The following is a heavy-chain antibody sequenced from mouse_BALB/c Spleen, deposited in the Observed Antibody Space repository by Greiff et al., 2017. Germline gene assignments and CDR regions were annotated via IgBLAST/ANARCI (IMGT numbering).Heavy chain of an antibody. D-gene: IGHD2-4*01. V-gene: IGHV3-8*02. CDR3: ARYGDDYGYFDY. CDR1: GDSITSGY. Sequence: EVQRVESGPSLVKPSQTLSLTCSVTGDSITSGYWNWIRKFPGNKLEYMGYISYSGSTYYNPSLKSRISITRDTSKNQYYLQLNSVTTEDTATYYCARYGDDYGYFDYWGQGTTLTVSS. J-gene: IGHJ2*01. CDR2: ISYSGST.